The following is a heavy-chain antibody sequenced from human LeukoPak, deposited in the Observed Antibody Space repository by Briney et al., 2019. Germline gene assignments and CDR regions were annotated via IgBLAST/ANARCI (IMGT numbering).Heavy chain of an antibody. D-gene: IGHD3-10*01. V-gene: IGHV4-34*01. CDR2: MNHAGGT. Sequence: SETLSLTCAVYGGSFSGYYWSWIRQPPGKGLEWIGKMNHAGGTNYNPSLKSRVTISADTSKKQFSLKLSSVTAADTAVYYCARAQGRLVPPAYWGQGTPVTVSS. CDR1: GGSFSGYY. J-gene: IGHJ4*02. CDR3: ARAQGRLVPPAY.